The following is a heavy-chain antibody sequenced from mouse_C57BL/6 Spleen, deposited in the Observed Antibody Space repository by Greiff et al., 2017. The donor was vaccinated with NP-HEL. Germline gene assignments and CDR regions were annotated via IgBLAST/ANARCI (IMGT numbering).Heavy chain of an antibody. D-gene: IGHD1-1*01. J-gene: IGHJ2*01. V-gene: IGHV3-6*01. Sequence: EVQLQESGPGLVKPSQSLSLTCSVTGYSITSGYYWNWIRQFPGNKLEWMGYISYDGSNNYNPSLKNRISITRDTSKNQFFLKLNSVTTEDTATYYCASLPFTTVVATDYWGQGTTLTVSS. CDR1: GYSITSGYY. CDR2: ISYDGSN. CDR3: ASLPFTTVVATDY.